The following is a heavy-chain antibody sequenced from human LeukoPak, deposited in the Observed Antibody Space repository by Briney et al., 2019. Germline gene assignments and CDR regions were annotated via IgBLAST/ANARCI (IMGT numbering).Heavy chain of an antibody. CDR1: GYTFTGNY. CDR3: ARETWYYDSSGYPHYFDY. J-gene: IGHJ4*02. Sequence: ASVKVSCKASGYTFTGNYMHWARQAPGQGLEWMGWINPNSGGTNYAQKFQGRVTMTRDTSISTAYMELSRLRSDDTAVYYCARETWYYDSSGYPHYFDYWGQGTLVTVSS. D-gene: IGHD3-22*01. CDR2: INPNSGGT. V-gene: IGHV1-2*02.